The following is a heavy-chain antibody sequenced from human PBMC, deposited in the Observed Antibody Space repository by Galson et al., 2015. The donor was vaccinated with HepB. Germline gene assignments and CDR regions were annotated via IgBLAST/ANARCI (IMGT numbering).Heavy chain of an antibody. Sequence: AISGDSVSSNSAAWNWIRQSPSRGLEWLGRTYYRSKWYNDYAVSVKSRITINPDISKNQFSLQLNSVTPEDTAVYYCARVALIAAAGTVWFDPWGQGTLVTVSS. V-gene: IGHV6-1*01. CDR1: GDSVSSNSAA. CDR2: TYYRSKWYN. J-gene: IGHJ5*02. D-gene: IGHD6-13*01. CDR3: ARVALIAAAGTVWFDP.